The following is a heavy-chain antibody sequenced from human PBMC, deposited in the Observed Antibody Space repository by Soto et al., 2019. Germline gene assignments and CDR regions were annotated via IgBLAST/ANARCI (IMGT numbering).Heavy chain of an antibody. V-gene: IGHV3-30-3*01. CDR2: ISYDGSNK. CDR3: ARGDYGDYRIFDY. D-gene: IGHD4-17*01. CDR1: GFTFSSYA. Sequence: QVQLVESGGGVVQPGRSLRLSCAAYGFTFSSYAMHWVRQAPGKGLEWVAVISYDGSNKYYADSVKGRFTISRDNSKNTLYLQMNSLRAEDTAVYYCARGDYGDYRIFDYWGQGTLVTVSS. J-gene: IGHJ4*02.